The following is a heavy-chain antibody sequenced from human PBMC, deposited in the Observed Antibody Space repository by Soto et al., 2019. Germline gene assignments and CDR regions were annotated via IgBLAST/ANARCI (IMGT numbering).Heavy chain of an antibody. V-gene: IGHV1-69*01. CDR2: SLPIFGTA. D-gene: IGHD1-20*01. Sequence: QVQLVQSGAEVKKPGASVKVSCKASGGTFSTYSISWVRQAPGQGLEWMGGSLPIFGTAHYAPNFQGRVTITADESTSPAYMELSSLRSDDTAVYYCARGGRYPKSSYSYGMDVWGQGTTVTVSS. CDR3: ARGGRYPKSSYSYGMDV. J-gene: IGHJ6*02. CDR1: GGTFSTYS.